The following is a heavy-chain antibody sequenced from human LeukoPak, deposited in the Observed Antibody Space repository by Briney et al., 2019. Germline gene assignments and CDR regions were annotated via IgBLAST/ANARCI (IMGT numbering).Heavy chain of an antibody. CDR3: ERGNYGSGSYFDY. J-gene: IGHJ4*02. CDR1: GFTFSSYA. V-gene: IGHV3-64*02. D-gene: IGHD3-10*01. CDR2: ISSNGGST. Sequence: GGSLRLSCAASGFTFSSYAMHWVRQAPGKGLEYVSAISSNGGSTYYADSVKGRFTISRDNSKNTLYLQMGSLRAEDMAVYYCERGNYGSGSYFDYWGQGTLSPSPQ.